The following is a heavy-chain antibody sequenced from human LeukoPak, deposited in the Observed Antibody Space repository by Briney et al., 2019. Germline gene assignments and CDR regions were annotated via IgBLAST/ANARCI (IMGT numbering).Heavy chain of an antibody. CDR1: GGSFSGYY. D-gene: IGHD4-17*01. CDR2: INHSGST. J-gene: IGHJ5*02. V-gene: IGHV4-34*09. Sequence: SETLSLTCAVYGGSFSGYYWSWLRQPPGKGLEWLGEINHSGSTNYNPSLKSRVTISVDTSKNQFSLKLSSVTAADTAVYYCARAMTTVTTRSWFDPWGQGTLVTVSS. CDR3: ARAMTTVTTRSWFDP.